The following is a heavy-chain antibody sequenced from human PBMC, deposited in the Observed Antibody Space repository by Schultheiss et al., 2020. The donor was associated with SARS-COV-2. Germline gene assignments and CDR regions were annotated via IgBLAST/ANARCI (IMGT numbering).Heavy chain of an antibody. CDR1: GYTFTSYD. Sequence: ASVKVSCKASGYTFTSYDINWVRQATGQGLEWMGWMNPNSGNTGYAQEFQGRVTMTRDTSISTAYMELSRLRSDDTAVYYCASAQLVGYGMDVWGQGTTVTVSS. J-gene: IGHJ6*02. D-gene: IGHD6-6*01. CDR3: ASAQLVGYGMDV. V-gene: IGHV1-8*01. CDR2: MNPNSGNT.